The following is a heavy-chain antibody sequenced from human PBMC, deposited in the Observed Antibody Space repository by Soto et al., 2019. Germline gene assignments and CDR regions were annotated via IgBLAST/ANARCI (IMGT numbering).Heavy chain of an antibody. Sequence: QLQLQESGPGLVKASETLSLTCTVSGGSISSTSYYWGWVHQPPGKGPEWIGSIYYGGSTYYNPSLKSRVTVSLDTSKNQFSLKLSSVTAADTAVYYCADTVAGSLYFDYWGQGILVTVSS. V-gene: IGHV4-39*01. CDR2: IYYGGST. J-gene: IGHJ4*02. D-gene: IGHD6-19*01. CDR1: GGSISSTSYY. CDR3: ADTVAGSLYFDY.